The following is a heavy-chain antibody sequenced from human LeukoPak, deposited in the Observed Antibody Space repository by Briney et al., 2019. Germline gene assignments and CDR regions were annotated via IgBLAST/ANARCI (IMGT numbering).Heavy chain of an antibody. D-gene: IGHD5-18*01. CDR3: ARGFVDTAMVTGPYYYYGMDV. CDR1: GGSISSGDYY. CDR2: IYYSGST. J-gene: IGHJ6*02. Sequence: PSETLSLTCTVSGGSISSGDYYWSWIRQPPGKGLGWIGYIYYSGSTNYNPSLKSRVTISVDTSKNQFSLKLSSVTAADTAVYYCARGFVDTAMVTGPYYYYGMDVWGQGTTVTVSS. V-gene: IGHV4-61*08.